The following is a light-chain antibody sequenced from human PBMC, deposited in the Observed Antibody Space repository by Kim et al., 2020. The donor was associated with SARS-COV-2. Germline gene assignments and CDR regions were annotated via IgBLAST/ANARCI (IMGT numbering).Light chain of an antibody. CDR1: SLRSYY. CDR3: NSRDSSGNQWV. CDR2: GKN. V-gene: IGLV3-19*01. Sequence: SSELTQDPAVSVALGQTVRITCQGDSLRSYYASWYQQKPGQAPVLVIYGKNNRPSGIPDRFSGSSSGNTASLTITGAQAEDEGDYYCNSRDSSGNQWVFG. J-gene: IGLJ3*02.